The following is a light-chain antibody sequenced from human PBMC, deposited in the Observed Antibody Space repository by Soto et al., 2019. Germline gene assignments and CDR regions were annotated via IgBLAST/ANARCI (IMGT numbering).Light chain of an antibody. V-gene: IGLV2-11*01. CDR2: DVT. J-gene: IGLJ1*01. Sequence: QSVLTQPRSVSASPGQSVTTSCTGSSSDVGGSNHVSWYQHHPGKAPKFIIYDVTKRPSGVPDRFSGSKSGNTASLTISGLQAEDEADYYCCSYAGTYTFVFGTGTKVTVL. CDR3: CSYAGTYTFV. CDR1: SSDVGGSNH.